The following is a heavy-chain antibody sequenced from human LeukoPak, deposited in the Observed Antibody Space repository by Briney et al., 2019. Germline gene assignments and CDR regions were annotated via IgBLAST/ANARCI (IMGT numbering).Heavy chain of an antibody. V-gene: IGHV3-33*01. CDR2: IWYDGSNK. CDR3: ARDRVTMVRGVTDLNYFDY. J-gene: IGHJ4*02. D-gene: IGHD3-10*01. CDR1: GFTFSSYG. Sequence: PGRSLRLSCAASGFTFSSYGMHWVRQAPGKGLEWVAVIWYDGSNKYYAGSVKGRFTISRDNSKNTLYLQMNSLRAEDTAVYYCARDRVTMVRGVTDLNYFDYWGQGTLVTVSS.